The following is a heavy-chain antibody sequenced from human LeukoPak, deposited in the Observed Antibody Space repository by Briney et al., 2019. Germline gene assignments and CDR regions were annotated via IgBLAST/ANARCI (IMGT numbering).Heavy chain of an antibody. CDR2: ISWNSGSI. CDR3: AKDIGRGVSPTGKGTYYYGSAFEYYFDY. D-gene: IGHD3-10*01. Sequence: PGGSLGLACAASGFAFEYYAMHWVRQAPGKGLEWVSGISWNSGSIGYADSVKGRFTISRDNAKNSLYLQMNSLRAEDTALYYCAKDIGRGVSPTGKGTYYYGSAFEYYFDYWGQGTLVTVSS. V-gene: IGHV3-9*01. J-gene: IGHJ4*02. CDR1: GFAFEYYA.